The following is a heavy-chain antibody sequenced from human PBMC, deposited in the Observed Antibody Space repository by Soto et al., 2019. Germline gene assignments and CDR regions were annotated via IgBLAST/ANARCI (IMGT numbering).Heavy chain of an antibody. V-gene: IGHV3-30-3*01. J-gene: IGHJ6*02. D-gene: IGHD3-3*01. Sequence: GGSLRLSCAASGFTFSSYAMHWVRQAPGKGLEWVAVISYDGSNKYYADSVKGRFTISRDNSKNTLYLQMNSLRAEDTAVYYCAGEGITIFGVVIWPRPIDNSGYYGMDVWGQGTTVTVSS. CDR1: GFTFSSYA. CDR3: AGEGITIFGVVIWPRPIDNSGYYGMDV. CDR2: ISYDGSNK.